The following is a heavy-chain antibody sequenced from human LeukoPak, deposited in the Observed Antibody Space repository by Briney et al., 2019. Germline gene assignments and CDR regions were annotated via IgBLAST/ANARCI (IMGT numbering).Heavy chain of an antibody. Sequence: SQTLSLTCAVSGGSISSGGYSWSWIRQPPGKGLEWIGYIYPSGSTYYNPSLKSRVTISVDRSKNQFSLKLNSVTAADTAVYYCARATILAYRGGDCSSFDYWGQGTLVTVS. CDR3: ARATILAYRGGDCSSFDY. CDR2: IYPSGST. V-gene: IGHV4-30-2*01. CDR1: GGSISSGGYS. J-gene: IGHJ4*02. D-gene: IGHD2-21*01.